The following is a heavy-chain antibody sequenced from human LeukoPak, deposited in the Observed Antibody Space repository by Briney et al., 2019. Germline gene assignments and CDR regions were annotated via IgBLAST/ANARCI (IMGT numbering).Heavy chain of an antibody. J-gene: IGHJ4*02. CDR2: ISGSGGRT. D-gene: IGHD3-16*02. V-gene: IGHV3-23*01. CDR3: AKYPTTYVWGSYRYYFDY. CDR1: GYMFSSYA. Sequence: PGGSLRLSCAASGYMFSSYAMSWVRQAPGKGLEWVSGISGSGGRTDYADSVKGRFTISRDNSKNMLYLQMNSLRVEDTAVYYCAKYPTTYVWGSYRYYFDYWGQGTLVTVSS.